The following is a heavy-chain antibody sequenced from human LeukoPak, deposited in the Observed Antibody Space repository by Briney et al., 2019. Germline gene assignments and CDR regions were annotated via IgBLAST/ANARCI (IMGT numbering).Heavy chain of an antibody. CDR1: GFTFSSYS. J-gene: IGHJ4*02. CDR2: ISSSSSYI. CDR3: ATPFRYSGYDSEFFDY. D-gene: IGHD5-12*01. Sequence: PGGSLRLSCAASGFTFSSYSMNWVRQAPGKGLEWVSSISSSSSYIYYADSVKGRFTISRDNAKNSLYLQMNSLRAGDTAVYYCATPFRYSGYDSEFFDYWGQGTLVTVSS. V-gene: IGHV3-21*04.